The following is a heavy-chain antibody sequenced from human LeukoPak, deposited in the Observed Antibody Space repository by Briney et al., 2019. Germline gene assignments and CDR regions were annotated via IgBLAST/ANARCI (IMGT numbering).Heavy chain of an antibody. CDR2: ISAYNGNT. CDR1: GYTFTSYG. V-gene: IGHV1-18*01. Sequence: ASVKVSCKASGYTFTSYGISWMRQAPGQGLEWMGWISAYNGNTNYAQKLQGRVTMTTDTSTSTAYMELRSLRSDDTAVYYCASGRTDIVVVPATLRNYYFDYWGQGTLVTVSS. CDR3: ASGRTDIVVVPATLRNYYFDY. J-gene: IGHJ4*02. D-gene: IGHD2-2*01.